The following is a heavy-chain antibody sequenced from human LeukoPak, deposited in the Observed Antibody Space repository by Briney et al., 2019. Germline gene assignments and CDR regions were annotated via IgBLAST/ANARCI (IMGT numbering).Heavy chain of an antibody. D-gene: IGHD3-16*02. CDR3: ARDYVWGSYPLYYMDV. Sequence: ASVKVSCKASGYTFTSYYMHWVRQAPGQGLEWMGLINPSGGSTSYAQKFQGRVTMTRDTSTSTVYMELSSLRSEDTAVYYCARDYVWGSYPLYYMDVWGKGTTVTISS. CDR1: GYTFTSYY. V-gene: IGHV1-46*01. J-gene: IGHJ6*03. CDR2: INPSGGST.